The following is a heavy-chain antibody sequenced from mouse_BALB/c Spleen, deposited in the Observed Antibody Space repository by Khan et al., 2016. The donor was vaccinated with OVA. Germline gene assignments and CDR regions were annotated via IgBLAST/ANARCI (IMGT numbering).Heavy chain of an antibody. CDR3: ARPAYDGYYDY. D-gene: IGHD2-3*01. Sequence: VQLQESGPELVRPGVSVKISCKGSGYTFTDYAMYWVKQSHAKSLEWLGLISTYSGRTNYNQKFKGKATMTVDKSSSTAYMELARLTSEDSAIYYCARPAYDGYYDYWGQGTTLTVSS. CDR1: GYTFTDYA. CDR2: ISTYSGRT. J-gene: IGHJ2*01. V-gene: IGHV1S137*01.